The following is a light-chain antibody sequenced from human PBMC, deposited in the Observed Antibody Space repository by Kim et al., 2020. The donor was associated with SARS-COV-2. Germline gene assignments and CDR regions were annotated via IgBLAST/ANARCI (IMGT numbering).Light chain of an antibody. J-gene: IGKJ2*01. V-gene: IGKV3-20*01. Sequence: EIVLTQSPGTLSLSPGERATLSCRATQSISSGFLAWYQQKPGQAPRLLIYGTPKRPTGIPDRFIGSGSGTDFTLTITRLEPADFAVYYCQHYGTSPPYTFGQRTK. CDR1: QSISSGF. CDR3: QHYGTSPPYT. CDR2: GTP.